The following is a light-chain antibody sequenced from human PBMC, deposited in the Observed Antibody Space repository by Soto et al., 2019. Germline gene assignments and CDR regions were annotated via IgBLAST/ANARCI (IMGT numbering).Light chain of an antibody. CDR2: RNN. CDR1: SSNIGSNY. CDR3: CFFTGTASQYV. V-gene: IGLV1-47*01. J-gene: IGLJ1*01. Sequence: QSVLTQPPSASGTPGQRVTISCSGSSSNIGSNYVYWYQQLPGTAPKLLIYRNNQRPSGVPDRFSGSKSGTSASLAISGLRSEDEADYYCCFFTGTASQYVFGPGTKVTVL.